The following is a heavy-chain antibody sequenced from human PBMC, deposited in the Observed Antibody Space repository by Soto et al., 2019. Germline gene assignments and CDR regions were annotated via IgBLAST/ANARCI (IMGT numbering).Heavy chain of an antibody. V-gene: IGHV4-34*01. J-gene: IGHJ4*02. D-gene: IGHD2-2*01. CDR1: GGSFSGYY. CDR2: VNHSGTT. CDR3: ARGIGYCSSINCYSSRRLRFDS. Sequence: QVQLQQWGAGLLKPSETLSLTCAIYGGSFSGYYWTWIRQSPEKGLEWIGEVNHSGTTYYNPSLKIRVTISVHTPKNQFSMKMSSVTAADTALYYCARGIGYCSSINCYSSRRLRFDSWGQGTLVTVSS.